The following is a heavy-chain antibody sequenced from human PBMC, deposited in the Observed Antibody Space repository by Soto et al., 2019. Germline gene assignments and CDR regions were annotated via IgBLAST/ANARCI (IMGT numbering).Heavy chain of an antibody. CDR1: GGSISSGGYY. Sequence: QVQLQESGPGLVKPSQTLSLTCTVSGGSISSGGYYWSWIRQHPGKGLEWIGYIYYSGSTYYNPSLKGRFTISVDTSKNQFSLKLSSVTAADTAVYYCARGVTMVRGVIHTPYFDYWGQGTLVTVSS. D-gene: IGHD3-10*01. CDR3: ARGVTMVRGVIHTPYFDY. CDR2: IYYSGST. J-gene: IGHJ4*02. V-gene: IGHV4-31*03.